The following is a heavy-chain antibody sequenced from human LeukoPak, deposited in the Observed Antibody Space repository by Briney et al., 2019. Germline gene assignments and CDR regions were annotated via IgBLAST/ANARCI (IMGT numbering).Heavy chain of an antibody. D-gene: IGHD6-19*01. Sequence: SETLSLTCAVYGGSFSGYYWSWIRQPPGKGLEWIGEINHSGSTNYNPSLKSRVTISVDTSKNQFSLKLSSVTAADTAVYYCARTPLRQQWLADRYYYYYMDVWGKGTTVTVSS. CDR3: ARTPLRQQWLADRYYYYYMDV. CDR1: GGSFSGYY. J-gene: IGHJ6*03. V-gene: IGHV4-34*01. CDR2: INHSGST.